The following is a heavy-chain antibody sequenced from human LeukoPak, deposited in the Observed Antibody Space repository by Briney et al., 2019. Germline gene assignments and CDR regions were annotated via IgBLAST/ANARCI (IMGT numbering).Heavy chain of an antibody. D-gene: IGHD2-8*01. CDR1: GYSFTSYW. CDR2: IYPGGSDT. Sequence: GESLKISCKVSGYSFTSYWIGWVRRMPGKGLEYMGIIYPGGSDTRYSPSFQGQVTISADKSSSAAYLQWSSLKASDTAIYYCARRGACSSGVCDYFDYWGQGTVVTVSS. J-gene: IGHJ4*02. CDR3: ARRGACSSGVCDYFDY. V-gene: IGHV5-51*01.